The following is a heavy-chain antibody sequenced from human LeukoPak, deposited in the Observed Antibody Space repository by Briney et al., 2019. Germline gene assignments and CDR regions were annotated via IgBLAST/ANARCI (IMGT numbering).Heavy chain of an antibody. J-gene: IGHJ4*02. V-gene: IGHV3-30*18. D-gene: IGHD3-22*01. CDR2: ISYDGSNK. CDR1: GFTFSSYG. Sequence: PGRSLRLSCAAYGFTFSSYGMHWVRQAPGKGLEWVAVISYDGSNKYYADSVKGRFTISRDNSKNTLYLQMNSLRAEDTAVYYCAKGSDYYDSSGYQPLFDYWGQGTLVTVSS. CDR3: AKGSDYYDSSGYQPLFDY.